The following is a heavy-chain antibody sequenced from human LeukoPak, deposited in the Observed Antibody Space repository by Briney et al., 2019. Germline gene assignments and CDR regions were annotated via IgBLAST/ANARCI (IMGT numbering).Heavy chain of an antibody. J-gene: IGHJ5*02. Sequence: ASVKVSCKASGYTFTSYDINWVRQATGQGLEWMGWMNPNSGNTGYAQKFQGRVTMTRNTSISTAYMELSSLRSEDTAVYYCARAGIAVAGPRGGFDPWGQGTLVTVSS. V-gene: IGHV1-8*01. CDR1: GYTFTSYD. D-gene: IGHD6-19*01. CDR2: MNPNSGNT. CDR3: ARAGIAVAGPRGGFDP.